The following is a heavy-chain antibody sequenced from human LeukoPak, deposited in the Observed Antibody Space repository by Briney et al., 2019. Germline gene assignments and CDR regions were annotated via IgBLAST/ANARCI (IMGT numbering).Heavy chain of an antibody. CDR1: GYSFASYW. D-gene: IGHD6-19*01. CDR2: IYPGDSDT. V-gene: IGHV5-51*01. CDR3: ACSVAGTGGHFDY. Sequence: GESLKISCKGSGYSFASYWIDWVRQMPGKGLEWMGIIYPGDSDTRHSPSFQGQVTISADKSISTAYLQWSSLKASDTAMYYCACSVAGTGGHFDYWGQGTLVTVSS. J-gene: IGHJ4*02.